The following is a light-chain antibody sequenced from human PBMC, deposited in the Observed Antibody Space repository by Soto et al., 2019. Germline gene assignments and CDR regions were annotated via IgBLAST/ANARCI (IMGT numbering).Light chain of an antibody. CDR1: QSLSRY. V-gene: IGKV3-11*01. CDR3: QPRDFWPPLVT. J-gene: IGKJ3*01. CDR2: ETS. Sequence: ENALTQSPATLSLAPGERATLSCRASQSLSRYLAWYQQKPGQAPRLLIHETSKRATGVSARFSGSGSGTDFTLTISSLAPEDFAVYYCQPRDFWPPLVTFGTGTKVEIK.